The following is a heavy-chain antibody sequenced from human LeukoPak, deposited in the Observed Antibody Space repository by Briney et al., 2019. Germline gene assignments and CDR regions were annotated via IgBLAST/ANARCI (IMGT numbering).Heavy chain of an antibody. J-gene: IGHJ4*02. V-gene: IGHV3-53*01. CDR2: IYSGGST. D-gene: IGHD3-22*01. CDR3: XXXXGYESSGYWQKYFDS. Sequence: GGSLRLSCAASGFTVSSNYMSWVRQAPGKGLEWVSVIYSGGSTYYADSVKGRFTISRDNSKNTLYLQMNSLRAEDTAVYYCXXXXGYESSGYWQKYFDSWGQGTLVTVSS. CDR1: GFTVSSNY.